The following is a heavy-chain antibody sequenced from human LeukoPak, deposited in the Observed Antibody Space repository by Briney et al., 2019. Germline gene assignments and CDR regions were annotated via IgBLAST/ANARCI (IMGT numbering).Heavy chain of an antibody. CDR2: IYYSGST. Sequence: SETLSLTCTVSGGSISSGGYYWSWIRQHPGKGLEWIGYIYYSGSTNYNPSLKSRVTISVDTSKNQFSLKLSSVTAADTAVYYCARRVAYGSGGYFDYWGQGTLVTVSS. D-gene: IGHD3-10*01. CDR3: ARRVAYGSGGYFDY. V-gene: IGHV4-31*03. CDR1: GGSISSGGYY. J-gene: IGHJ4*02.